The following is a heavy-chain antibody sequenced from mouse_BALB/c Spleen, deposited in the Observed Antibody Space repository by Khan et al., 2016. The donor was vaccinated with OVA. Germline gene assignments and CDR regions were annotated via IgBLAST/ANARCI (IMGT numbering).Heavy chain of an antibody. CDR3: ARIKKIVATYFDY. D-gene: IGHD1-1*01. J-gene: IGHJ2*01. V-gene: IGHV1S81*02. CDR2: TNPTNGRT. Sequence: QVQLQQSGAELVKAGASVKMSCKASGYTFTSYWMHWVKQRLGQGLEWFAETNPTNGRTYYNEKFKSKATLTVDKSSSTAYMLLSGPTFEDSAVYYCARIKKIVATYFDYWGQGTTRTGSS. CDR1: GYTFTSYW.